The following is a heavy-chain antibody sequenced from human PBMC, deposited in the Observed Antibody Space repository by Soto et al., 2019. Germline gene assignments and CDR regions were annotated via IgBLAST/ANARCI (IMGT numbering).Heavy chain of an antibody. J-gene: IGHJ4*02. V-gene: IGHV5-51*01. Sequence: GESLKISFKGYGYSFTTYWICWVRQMPVKGLEWMGIIYPGYSDTRYSPSFQGQVTISADKSISTAYLQWSSLKASDTAMYYCAVWYYSDSSGYKGYYFDYLGQGTLVTVSS. D-gene: IGHD3-22*01. CDR3: AVWYYSDSSGYKGYYFDY. CDR1: GYSFTTYW. CDR2: IYPGYSDT.